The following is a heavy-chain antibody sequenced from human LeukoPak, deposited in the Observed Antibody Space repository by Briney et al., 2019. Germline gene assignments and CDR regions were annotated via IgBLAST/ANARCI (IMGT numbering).Heavy chain of an antibody. CDR2: IYHSGST. CDR3: ARVGGTSIYYYYYYMDV. J-gene: IGHJ6*03. V-gene: IGHV4-38-2*02. D-gene: IGHD1-1*01. CDR1: GYSISSGYY. Sequence: SETLSLTCTVSGYSISSGYYWGWIRQPPGKGLEWIGSIYHSGSTYYNPSLKSRVTISVDTSKNQFSLKLSSVTAADTAVYYCARVGGTSIYYYYYYMDVWGKGTTVTVSS.